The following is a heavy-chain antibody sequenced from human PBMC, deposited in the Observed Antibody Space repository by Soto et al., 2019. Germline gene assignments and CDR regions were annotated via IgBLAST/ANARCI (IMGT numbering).Heavy chain of an antibody. J-gene: IGHJ6*02. CDR2: ISYDGTNK. Sequence: WSLRLSCAASGFTLSSHGVHWVRQAPGKGLDWVAVISYDGTNKYYADSVKGRFTISRDNSRNTVSLQINSLINEDTAVYYCARGAEFQVLHRDYFYGMDVWGQGTTVTVYS. CDR3: ARGAEFQVLHRDYFYGMDV. D-gene: IGHD3-10*01. V-gene: IGHV3-30-3*01. CDR1: GFTLSSHG.